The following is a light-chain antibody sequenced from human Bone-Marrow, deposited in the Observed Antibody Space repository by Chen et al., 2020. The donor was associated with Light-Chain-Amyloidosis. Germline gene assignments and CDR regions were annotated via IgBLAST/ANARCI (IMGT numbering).Light chain of an antibody. V-gene: IGKV1-NL1*01. CDR2: AAS. J-gene: IGKJ2*01. Sequence: DIQMTQSPSSLSASVGDRVTITCRASQGISNSVAWYQQKPGKAPKLLLYAASRLESGVPSTFSGSGSGTDYSLDISSLQPEDFESYYCQQYCSTPLYTFGQGNKLEIK. CDR1: QGISNS. CDR3: QQYCSTPLYT.